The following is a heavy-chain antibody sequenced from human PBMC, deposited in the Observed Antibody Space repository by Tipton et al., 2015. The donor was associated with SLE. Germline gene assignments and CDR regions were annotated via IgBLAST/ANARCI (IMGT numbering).Heavy chain of an antibody. Sequence: TLSLTCTVSGGSIGSSSYYWGWIRQPPGKGLEWIGSIYYSGSTYYNPSLKSRVTISVDTSKNQFSLKLSSVTAADTAVYYCATGGREYFFDDWGQGTLVTVSS. CDR1: GGSIGSSSYY. CDR2: IYYSGST. CDR3: ATGGREYFFDD. D-gene: IGHD3-10*01. V-gene: IGHV4-39*07. J-gene: IGHJ4*02.